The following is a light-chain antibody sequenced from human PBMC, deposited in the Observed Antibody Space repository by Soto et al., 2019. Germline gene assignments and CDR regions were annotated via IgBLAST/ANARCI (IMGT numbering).Light chain of an antibody. CDR3: QQRSNWPPKIT. V-gene: IGKV3-11*01. CDR2: DAS. Sequence: EIVLTQSPATLYLSPGERATLSCRASQSVSSYLAWYQQKPGQAPRLLIYDASNRATGIPARFSGSGSGTDFTRTLSSLEPEDFAVYYCQQRSNWPPKITFGQGTRLEI. CDR1: QSVSSY. J-gene: IGKJ5*01.